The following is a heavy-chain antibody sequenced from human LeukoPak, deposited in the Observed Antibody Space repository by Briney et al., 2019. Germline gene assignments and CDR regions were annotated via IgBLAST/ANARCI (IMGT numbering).Heavy chain of an antibody. CDR3: ARVWEVAARLGGYYYYMDV. D-gene: IGHD6-6*01. V-gene: IGHV4-59*01. CDR1: GGSISSYS. CDR2: IYYSGST. J-gene: IGHJ6*03. Sequence: KTSETLSLTCTVSGGSISSYSWSWIRQPPGKGLEWIGYIYYSGSTNYNPSLKSRVTISVDTSKNQFSLKLSSVTAADTAVYYCARVWEVAARLGGYYYYMDVWGKGTTVTVSS.